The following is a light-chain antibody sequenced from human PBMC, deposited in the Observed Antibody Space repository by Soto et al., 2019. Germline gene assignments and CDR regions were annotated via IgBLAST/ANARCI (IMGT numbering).Light chain of an antibody. CDR1: SSNIGAGYD. J-gene: IGLJ3*02. CDR2: GNN. Sequence: QSVLTQPPSVSGAPGQRGTISCTGGSSNIGAGYDVHWYQQLPGTAPKLLIYGNNNRPSGVPDRFSGSKSGTSASLAITGLQAEDEADYYCQSYDSSLSGWVFGGGTKLTVL. V-gene: IGLV1-40*01. CDR3: QSYDSSLSGWV.